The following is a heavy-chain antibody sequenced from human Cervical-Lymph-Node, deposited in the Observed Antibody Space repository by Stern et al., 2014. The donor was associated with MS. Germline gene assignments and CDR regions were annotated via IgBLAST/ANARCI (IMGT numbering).Heavy chain of an antibody. D-gene: IGHD5-24*01. CDR2: IHYSGTT. V-gene: IGHV4-30-4*01. J-gene: IGHJ4*02. CDR1: GGSLSSAEYY. Sequence: QLKLQESGPGLVKPSQTMSLTCAVTGGSLSSAEYYWSWIRQSPGKGLEWIVYIHYSGTTYYNPSLKTRVTISVDTSKNQFSLKLRSVTAADTAVYYCSRDADGYSLVFGYWGRGTLVTVSS. CDR3: SRDADGYSLVFGY.